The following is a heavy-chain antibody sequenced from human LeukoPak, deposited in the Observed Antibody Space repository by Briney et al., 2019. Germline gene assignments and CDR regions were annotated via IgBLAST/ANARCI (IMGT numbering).Heavy chain of an antibody. D-gene: IGHD2-2*01. CDR1: GFTFSSFA. CDR3: AKDGALSTSWYFYCDY. V-gene: IGHV3-23*01. J-gene: IGHJ4*02. CDR2: ITDGGDTT. Sequence: GGSLRLSCAASGFTFSSFAMSWVRQAPGKGLEWVSTITDGGDTTYSADSVKGRFTISRDNSKNTLYLQMNSLRAEDTAVYYCAKDGALSTSWYFYCDYWGQGTLVTVSS.